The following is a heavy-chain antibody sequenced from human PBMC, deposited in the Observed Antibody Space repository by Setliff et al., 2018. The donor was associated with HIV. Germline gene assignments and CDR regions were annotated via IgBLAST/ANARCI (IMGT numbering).Heavy chain of an antibody. CDR1: GYTFTTSA. CDR3: ARGALLAVFDFDH. J-gene: IGHJ4*01. V-gene: IGHV1-18*01. D-gene: IGHD3-10*01. CDR2: SHTYNGNV. Sequence: ASVKVSCKASGYTFTTSASSWVRQAPGQELQWMGWSHTYNGNVNYARKFRGRVTMTTDASANTGYMELSSLRSDDTAVYFCARGALLAVFDFDHWGHGTLVTVSS.